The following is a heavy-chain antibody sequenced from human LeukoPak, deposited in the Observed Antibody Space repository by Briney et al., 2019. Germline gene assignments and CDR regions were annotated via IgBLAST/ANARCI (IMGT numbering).Heavy chain of an antibody. Sequence: GGSLRLSCAASGFTFSSYGMHSVRQAPGKGLEWVAYIRYDGSNKYYADSVTGRFTISRDNSKNTLYVQMNSLRTEDTAVYYCASGGYDILTASGYWGQGTLVIVSS. D-gene: IGHD3-9*01. V-gene: IGHV3-30*02. CDR1: GFTFSSYG. CDR3: ASGGYDILTASGY. CDR2: IRYDGSNK. J-gene: IGHJ4*02.